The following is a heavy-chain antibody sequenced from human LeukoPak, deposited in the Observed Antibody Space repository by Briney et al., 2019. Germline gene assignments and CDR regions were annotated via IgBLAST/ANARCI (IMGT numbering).Heavy chain of an antibody. CDR2: IYHSGST. D-gene: IGHD6-19*01. J-gene: IGHJ6*04. V-gene: IGHV4-38-2*01. CDR1: GYSISSGYY. CDR3: ARGGGGAVAGRRSYYYYGMDV. Sequence: SETLSLTCAVSGYSISSGYYWGWIRPPPGKGLEWIGSIYHSGSTYYNPSLKSRVTISVDTPKNQFSLKLSSVTAADTAVYYCARGGGGAVAGRRSYYYYGMDVWGKRTTVTVSS.